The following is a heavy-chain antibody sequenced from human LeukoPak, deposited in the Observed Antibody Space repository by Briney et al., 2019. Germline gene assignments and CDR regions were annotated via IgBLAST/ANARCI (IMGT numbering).Heavy chain of an antibody. V-gene: IGHV1-69*04. J-gene: IGHJ4*02. CDR1: GGTFSSYA. CDR2: IIPVLGIA. CDR3: AISGYSYGTFDY. D-gene: IGHD5-18*01. Sequence: GASVKVSCKASGGTFSSYAISWVRQAPGQGLEWMGRIIPVLGIANYAQKFQGRVTITADKSTSTAYMELSSLRSEDTAVYYCAISGYSYGTFDYWGQGTLVTVSS.